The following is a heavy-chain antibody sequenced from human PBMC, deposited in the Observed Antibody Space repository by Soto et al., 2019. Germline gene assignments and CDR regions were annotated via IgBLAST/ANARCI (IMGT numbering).Heavy chain of an antibody. J-gene: IGHJ6*03. CDR1: GYTFTGYY. V-gene: IGHV1-2*04. Sequence: ASVKVSCKASGYTFTGYYMHWVRQAPGQGLEWMGWINPNSGGTNYAQKFQGWVTMTRDTSISTAYMELSRLRSDDTAVYYCARDSNYYGSGSYSFYMDVWGKGTTVTVSS. CDR2: INPNSGGT. D-gene: IGHD3-10*01. CDR3: ARDSNYYGSGSYSFYMDV.